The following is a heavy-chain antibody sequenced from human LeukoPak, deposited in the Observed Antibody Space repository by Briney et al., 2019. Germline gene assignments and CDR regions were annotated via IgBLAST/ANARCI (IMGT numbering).Heavy chain of an antibody. J-gene: IGHJ4*02. CDR1: GVTFSRYA. CDR2: ISSNGGST. Sequence: GGSLRLSCSASGVTFSRYAMHWVRQAPGKGLEYVSAISSNGGSTYYADSVKGRFTISRDNSRNTLHLQMSSLRVEDTAVYYCVKDASSGSHFDYWGQGTLVTVSS. CDR3: VKDASSGSHFDY. V-gene: IGHV3-64D*06. D-gene: IGHD3-10*01.